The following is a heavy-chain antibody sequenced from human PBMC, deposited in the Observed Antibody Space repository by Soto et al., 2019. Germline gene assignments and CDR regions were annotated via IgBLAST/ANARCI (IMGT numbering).Heavy chain of an antibody. CDR2: IYSGGST. V-gene: IGHV3-53*04. CDR3: ARANDFNAFDI. D-gene: IGHD2-21*02. Sequence: EVQLVESGGDLVQPGGSLRLSCAASGFSVSGGYMNWVRQAPGKGLEWVSVIYSGGSTYQADSVKGRFTISRHDSQNTLYLQMNSLRPEDSAVYCCARANDFNAFDIWGQGTMVKVSS. J-gene: IGHJ3*02. CDR1: GFSVSGGY.